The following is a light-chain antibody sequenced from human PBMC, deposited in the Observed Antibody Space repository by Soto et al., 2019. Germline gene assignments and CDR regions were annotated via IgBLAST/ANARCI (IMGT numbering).Light chain of an antibody. CDR1: SSDVGKYDY. V-gene: IGLV2-8*01. J-gene: IGLJ1*01. CDR3: CSFTSSNTHV. Sequence: QSALTQPPSASGSPGQSVTISCTGTSSDVGKYDYVSWFQHHPGKAPKLILFEVSKRPSGVSGRFSGSKSGNTASLTISGLQAEDEADYYCCSFTSSNTHVFGTGTKLTVL. CDR2: EVS.